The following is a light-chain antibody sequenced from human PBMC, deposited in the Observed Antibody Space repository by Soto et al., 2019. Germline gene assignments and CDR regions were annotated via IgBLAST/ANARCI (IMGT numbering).Light chain of an antibody. Sequence: EIVMTQSPATLSVSPGERATLSCRASQSVSSNLAWYQQKPGQAPRLLIYGASTRATGIPARFSGSGSGTEFTLTISRLEAEDFAVYYCQQYGSSPLTFGGGTKVDIK. J-gene: IGKJ4*01. V-gene: IGKV3-15*01. CDR2: GAS. CDR3: QQYGSSPLT. CDR1: QSVSSN.